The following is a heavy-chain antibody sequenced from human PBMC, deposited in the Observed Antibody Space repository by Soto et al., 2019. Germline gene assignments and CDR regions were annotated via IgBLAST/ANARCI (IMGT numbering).Heavy chain of an antibody. Sequence: QVQLVDSGGGVVQPGRSLRLSCAASGFTFSSFPMHWVRQAPGKGLEWVAVISYDGVNKYYADSVKGRFSISRDNSKNTLYLQMTSLRADDTAVYYCAISNRGGVVVLAAALDYWGQGTLVTVSS. V-gene: IGHV3-30-3*01. CDR3: AISNRGGVVVLAAALDY. J-gene: IGHJ4*02. CDR1: GFTFSSFP. CDR2: ISYDGVNK. D-gene: IGHD2-15*01.